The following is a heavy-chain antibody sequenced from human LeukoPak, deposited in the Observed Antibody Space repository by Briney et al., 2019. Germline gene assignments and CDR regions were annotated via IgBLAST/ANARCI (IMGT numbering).Heavy chain of an antibody. J-gene: IGHJ4*02. Sequence: PSETLSLTCAVYGGPFSGYYWSWIRQPPGKGLEWIGEINHSGSTNYNPSLKSRVTISVDTSKNQFSLKLSSVTAADTAVYYCARGSRITIFGVVIIHYYFDYWGQGTLVTVSS. CDR2: INHSGST. CDR3: ARGSRITIFGVVIIHYYFDY. D-gene: IGHD3-3*01. CDR1: GGPFSGYY. V-gene: IGHV4-34*01.